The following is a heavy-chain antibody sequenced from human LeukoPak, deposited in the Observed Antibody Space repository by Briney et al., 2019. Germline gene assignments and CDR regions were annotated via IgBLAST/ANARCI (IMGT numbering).Heavy chain of an antibody. J-gene: IGHJ5*02. Sequence: ASVKVSCKASGYTFTSYGISWVRQAPGQGLEWMGWISAYNGNTKYAQKLQGRVTMTIDTSTSTAYMDLRSLRSDDTAVYYCARLMSTAYNWFDPWGQGTLVTVSS. CDR3: ARLMSTAYNWFDP. V-gene: IGHV1-18*01. D-gene: IGHD5/OR15-5a*01. CDR1: GYTFTSYG. CDR2: ISAYNGNT.